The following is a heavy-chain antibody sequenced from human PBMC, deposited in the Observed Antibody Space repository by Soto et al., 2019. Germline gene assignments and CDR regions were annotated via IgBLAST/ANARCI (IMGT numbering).Heavy chain of an antibody. Sequence: EVQLVESGGGLVKPGGSLRLSCAASGFTFSSYSMNWVRQAPGKGLEWVSSISSSSSYIYYADSVKGRFTISRDNAKNSLYRQMNSLRAEDTAVYYCASRDDRDQLPRGYGMDVWGQGTTVTVSS. D-gene: IGHD2-2*01. CDR1: GFTFSSYS. J-gene: IGHJ6*02. CDR3: ASRDDRDQLPRGYGMDV. V-gene: IGHV3-21*01. CDR2: ISSSSSYI.